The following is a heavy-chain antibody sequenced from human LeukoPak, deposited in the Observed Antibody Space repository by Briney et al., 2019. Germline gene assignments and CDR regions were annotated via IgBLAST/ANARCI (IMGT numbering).Heavy chain of an antibody. CDR3: ARGGLVVVPAASTGSWWFDP. V-gene: IGHV1-3*01. D-gene: IGHD2-2*01. J-gene: IGHJ5*02. CDR1: GYTFTSYA. CDR2: INAGNGNT. Sequence: ASVKVSCKASGYTFTSYAMHWVRQAPGQRLEWMGWINAGNGNTKYSQKFQGRVTMTRDTSTSTVYMELSSLRSEDTAVYYCARGGLVVVPAASTGSWWFDPWGQGTLVTVSS.